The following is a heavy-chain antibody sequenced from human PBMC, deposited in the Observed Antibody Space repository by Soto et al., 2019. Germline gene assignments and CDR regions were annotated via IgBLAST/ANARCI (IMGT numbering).Heavy chain of an antibody. J-gene: IGHJ6*02. D-gene: IGHD1-26*01. CDR3: ARTRSAWSDFHYYSLDV. CDR2: ISYDSTKT. CDR1: GFTFNSYG. V-gene: IGHV3-30*03. Sequence: GSLRLSCAASGFTFNSYGMHWVRQVPGNGLEWVAFISYDSTKTYYADSVKGRFTISRDNSNSALYVQMNSLTGEDTAVYYCARTRSAWSDFHYYSLDVWGQGTTVTVSS.